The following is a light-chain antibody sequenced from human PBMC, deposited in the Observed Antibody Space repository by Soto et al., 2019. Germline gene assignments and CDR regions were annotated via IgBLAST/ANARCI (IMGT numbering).Light chain of an antibody. CDR2: EVS. J-gene: IGLJ3*02. Sequence: QAVVTQPPSASGSPGQSVTISCIGTSSDVGGYNYVSWYQQHPGKAPKLMINEVSKRPSGVPDRFSGSKSGNTASLTVSGLQAEDEADYYCCSYAGSNNRVFGGGTKLTVL. CDR1: SSDVGGYNY. V-gene: IGLV2-8*01. CDR3: CSYAGSNNRV.